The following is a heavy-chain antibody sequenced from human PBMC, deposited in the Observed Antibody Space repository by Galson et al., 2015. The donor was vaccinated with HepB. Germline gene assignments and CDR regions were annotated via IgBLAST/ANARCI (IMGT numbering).Heavy chain of an antibody. CDR1: GFTFSSYG. D-gene: IGHD3-16*02. V-gene: IGHV3-30*18. CDR3: AKDSYDYVWGSYPASVRYFDY. Sequence: SLRLSCAASGFTFSSYGMHWVRQAPGKGLEWVAVISYDGSNKYYADSVKGRFTISRDDSKNTLYLQMNSLRAEDTAVYYCAKDSYDYVWGSYPASVRYFDYWGQGTLVTVSS. J-gene: IGHJ4*02. CDR2: ISYDGSNK.